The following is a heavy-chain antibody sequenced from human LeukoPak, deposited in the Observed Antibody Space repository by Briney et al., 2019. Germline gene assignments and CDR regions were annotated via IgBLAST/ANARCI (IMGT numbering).Heavy chain of an antibody. V-gene: IGHV3-30*18. J-gene: IGHJ4*02. CDR1: GFTFSSYG. CDR2: ISYDGSNK. Sequence: GGSLRLSCAASGFTFSSYGMLWVRQAPGKGLEWVAIISYDGSNKYYADSVKGRSTISRDNSKNTLYLQMNSLRPEDTAVYYCAKSGWLQLRGYFDYWGQGTLVTVSS. CDR3: AKSGWLQLRGYFDY. D-gene: IGHD5-24*01.